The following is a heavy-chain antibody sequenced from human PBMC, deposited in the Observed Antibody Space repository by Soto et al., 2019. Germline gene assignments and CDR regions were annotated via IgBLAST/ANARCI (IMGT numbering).Heavy chain of an antibody. Sequence: LTCAVYYGSFTSYYWSWIRQPPGKGLEWIGEINQSGGTNYNTSLKSRVTISIDTSKKQFSLKLNSVTAADTAVYYCARGGTGTTWFDPWGQGTLVTVSS. CDR3: ARGGTGTTWFDP. CDR1: YGSFTSYY. D-gene: IGHD1-7*01. J-gene: IGHJ5*02. V-gene: IGHV4-34*01. CDR2: INQSGGT.